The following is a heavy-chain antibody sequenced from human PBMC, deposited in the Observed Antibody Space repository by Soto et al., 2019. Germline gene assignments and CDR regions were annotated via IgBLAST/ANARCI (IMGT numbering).Heavy chain of an antibody. V-gene: IGHV4-31*11. CDR1: GDSISSDKW. CDR2: IYYRKYT. CDR3: ARWADYGDYRGDDS. Sequence: SETLSLTCAVSGDSISSDKWWSWVRQHPGKGLEWIGYIYYRKYTYYNSSLKSRVTISVDTSKNQFSLKVSSVTAADTAVYYCARWADYGDYRGDDSWGQGTLVTVSS. J-gene: IGHJ4*02. D-gene: IGHD4-17*01.